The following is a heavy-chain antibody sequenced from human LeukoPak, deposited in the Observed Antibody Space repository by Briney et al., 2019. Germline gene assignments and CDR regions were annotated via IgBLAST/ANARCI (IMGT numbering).Heavy chain of an antibody. CDR1: GYTFTSYA. Sequence: VASVKVSCKASGYTFTSYAMNWVRQAPGQGLEWMGWINTNTGNPTYAQGFTGRFVFSLDTSVSMAYLQISSLKAEDTAVYYCARLGTPTFYYYMDVWGKGTTVTVSS. CDR2: INTNTGNP. J-gene: IGHJ6*03. CDR3: ARLGTPTFYYYMDV. V-gene: IGHV7-4-1*04. D-gene: IGHD1-14*01.